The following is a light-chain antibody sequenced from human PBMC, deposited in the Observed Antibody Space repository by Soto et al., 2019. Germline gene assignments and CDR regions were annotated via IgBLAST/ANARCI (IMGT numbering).Light chain of an antibody. V-gene: IGKV3-20*01. J-gene: IGKJ5*01. CDR3: QQYGRT. CDR2: AAS. Sequence: EIVLTQSPGTLSLSPGESATLSCRVSQSISTNYLAWYPQKPGQAPRLLIYAASSRLTGIPDRFSGSGSGTDFTLTISRLEPEDFAVYYCQQYGRTFGQGTRLEMK. CDR1: QSISTNY.